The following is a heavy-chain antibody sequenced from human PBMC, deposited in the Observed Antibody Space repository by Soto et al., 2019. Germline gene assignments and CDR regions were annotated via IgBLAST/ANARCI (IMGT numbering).Heavy chain of an antibody. CDR1: GFSFNYYG. D-gene: IGHD1-26*01. CDR3: ARDGSSTHLHYGLDV. Sequence: QVQLVESGGGVVQPGTSLRLSCEASGFSFNYYGMHWVRQAPGKGLEWVAIIWYDGSKTGYVDSVQGRFTVSRDNSQNTVYLQMNSLRGDDTAIYYCARDGSSTHLHYGLDVWGRGTMVIVSS. J-gene: IGHJ6*02. V-gene: IGHV3-33*01. CDR2: IWYDGSKT.